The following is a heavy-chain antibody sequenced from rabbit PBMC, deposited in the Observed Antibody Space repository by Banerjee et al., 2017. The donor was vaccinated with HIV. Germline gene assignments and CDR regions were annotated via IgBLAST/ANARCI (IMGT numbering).Heavy chain of an antibody. J-gene: IGHJ4*01. CDR2: IVADSSGST. CDR3: ARWSAAGWDGVGAATNL. CDR1: GFSFSSNYW. V-gene: IGHV1S45*01. Sequence: LQESGGDLVQPEGSLTLTCTASGFSFSSNYWICWVRQAPGKGLEWIACIVADSSGSTYYASWAKGRFTISKISSTTETLQMTSLTAADTATHFCARWSAAGWDGVGAATNLWGPGTLVTVS. D-gene: IGHD4-2*01.